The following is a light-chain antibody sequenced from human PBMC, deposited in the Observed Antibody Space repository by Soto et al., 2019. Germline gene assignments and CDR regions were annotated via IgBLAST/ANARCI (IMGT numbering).Light chain of an antibody. CDR2: GVS. V-gene: IGLV2-14*01. Sequence: QSVLTQPACGSGCPGQSITISCSGRRSDIGSYNYVAWYQQFPGKTPKILIYGVSNRPSGVSSRFSGSKSGNTASLTISGLQAEDEADYYCISYTGSSTSYVFRSATKVTVL. J-gene: IGLJ1*01. CDR1: RSDIGSYNY. CDR3: ISYTGSSTSYV.